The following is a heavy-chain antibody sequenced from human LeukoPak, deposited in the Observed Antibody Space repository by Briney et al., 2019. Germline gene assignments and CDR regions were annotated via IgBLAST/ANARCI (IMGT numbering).Heavy chain of an antibody. D-gene: IGHD3-16*02. Sequence: ASVKVSCKASGYTFTGYYMHWVRQAPGQGLEWMGWINPNSGNTGYAQKFQGRVTMTRNTSISTAYMELSSLRSEDTAVYYCARASGYDYVWGSYRYGFDYWGQGTLVTVSS. V-gene: IGHV1-8*02. J-gene: IGHJ4*02. CDR1: GYTFTGYY. CDR3: ARASGYDYVWGSYRYGFDY. CDR2: INPNSGNT.